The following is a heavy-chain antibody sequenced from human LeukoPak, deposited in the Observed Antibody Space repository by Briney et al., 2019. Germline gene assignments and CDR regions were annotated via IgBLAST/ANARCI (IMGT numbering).Heavy chain of an antibody. D-gene: IGHD3-3*01. CDR1: GFTFSSYW. CDR2: INWNGGST. CDR3: ARVKVGRYDFWSGTNWFDP. Sequence: GGSLRLSCAASGFTFSSYWMSWVRQAPGKGLEWVSGINWNGGSTGYADSVKGRFTISRDNAKNSLYLQMNSLRAEDTALYHCARVKVGRYDFWSGTNWFDPWGQGTLVTVSS. J-gene: IGHJ5*02. V-gene: IGHV3-20*01.